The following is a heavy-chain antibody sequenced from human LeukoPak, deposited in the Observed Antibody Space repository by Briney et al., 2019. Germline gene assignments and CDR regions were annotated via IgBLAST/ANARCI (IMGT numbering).Heavy chain of an antibody. CDR2: ISSSSSYI. CDR3: ARDRGGSSWYEASWFDP. V-gene: IGHV3-21*01. D-gene: IGHD6-13*01. CDR1: GFTFSTYN. J-gene: IGHJ5*02. Sequence: GGSLRLSCAASGFTFSTYNMNWVRQAPGKGLEWVSSISSSSSYIYYADSVKGRFTISRDNAKNSLYLQMNSLRAEDTAVYYCARDRGGSSWYEASWFDPWGQGTLVTVSS.